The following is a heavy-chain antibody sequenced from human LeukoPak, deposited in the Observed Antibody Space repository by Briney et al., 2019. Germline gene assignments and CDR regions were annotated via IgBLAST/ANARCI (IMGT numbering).Heavy chain of an antibody. CDR2: ITTTFHS. J-gene: IGHJ4*02. CDR3: ARVRANWCEDY. CDR1: GFTFSSSS. V-gene: IGHV3-21*01. D-gene: IGHD4/OR15-4a*01. Sequence: PGGSLRPSYAAAGFTFSSSSFNWVRQEPGKGLECVSSITTTFHSYYTDSVKGRFTISRDNAKNSLYLQMISRRAEDTAVYYCARVRANWCEDYWGQGTLVTVSS.